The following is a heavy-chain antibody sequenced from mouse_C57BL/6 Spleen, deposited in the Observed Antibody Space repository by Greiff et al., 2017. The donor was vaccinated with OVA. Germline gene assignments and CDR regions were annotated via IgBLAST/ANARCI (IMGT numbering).Heavy chain of an antibody. D-gene: IGHD2-4*01. CDR1: GYTFTDYY. J-gene: IGHJ2*01. CDR3: AREYDYDDYFDY. V-gene: IGHV1-76*01. CDR2: IYPGSGNT. Sequence: QVQLKQSGAELVRPGASVKLSCKASGYTFTDYYINWVKQRPGQGLEWIARIYPGSGNTYYNEKFKGKATLTAEKSSSTAYMQLSSLTSEDSAVYFCAREYDYDDYFDYWGQGTTLTVSS.